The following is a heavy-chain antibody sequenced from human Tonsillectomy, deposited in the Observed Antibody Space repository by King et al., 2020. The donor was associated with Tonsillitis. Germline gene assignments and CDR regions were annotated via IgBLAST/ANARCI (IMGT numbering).Heavy chain of an antibody. Sequence: QLVESGGGLGKPGWSLRLSCSASGLTFSDYYMSWIRQVPGKGLELVPHISNNGNTKDYPDSVKGRFTIARDNAKNSLYLQMNSLRVDDTAVYYCARDPRIVASIDYWGQGTLVTVSS. CDR2: ISNNGNTK. V-gene: IGHV3-11*01. J-gene: IGHJ4*02. CDR1: GLTFSDYY. D-gene: IGHD2-21*01. CDR3: ARDPRIVASIDY.